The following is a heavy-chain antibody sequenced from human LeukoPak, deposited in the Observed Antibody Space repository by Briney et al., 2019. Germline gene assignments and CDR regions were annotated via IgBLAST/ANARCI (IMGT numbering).Heavy chain of an antibody. CDR3: ANHLACGSTSCPPFDD. Sequence: PGGSLRLSCAASRFTVSSYWMHWVRQAPGKGLVWVSRINTDGSRTNYADSVKGRFTISRDNSKNTLYLQMNSLRAEDTAVYYCANHLACGSTSCPPFDDWGQGTLVTVSS. CDR2: INTDGSRT. J-gene: IGHJ4*02. V-gene: IGHV3-74*01. D-gene: IGHD2-2*01. CDR1: RFTVSSYW.